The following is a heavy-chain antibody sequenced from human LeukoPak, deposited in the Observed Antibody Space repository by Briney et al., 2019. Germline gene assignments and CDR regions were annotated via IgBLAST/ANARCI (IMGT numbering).Heavy chain of an antibody. CDR3: ARDNGDGYNDY. Sequence: SETLSLTCTVSGGSISSYYWSWIRQPPGKGLEWIGYIYYSGSTNYNPSLKSRVTISVDTSKNQFSLKLSSVTAADTAVYYCARDNGDGYNDYWGQGTLVTVSS. CDR1: GGSISSYY. D-gene: IGHD5-24*01. CDR2: IYYSGST. V-gene: IGHV4-59*01. J-gene: IGHJ4*02.